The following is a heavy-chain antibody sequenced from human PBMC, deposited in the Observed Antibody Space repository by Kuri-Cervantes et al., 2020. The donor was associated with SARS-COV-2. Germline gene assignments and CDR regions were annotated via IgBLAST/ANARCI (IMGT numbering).Heavy chain of an antibody. CDR3: AKDIIAAAGMTIDY. D-gene: IGHD6-13*01. J-gene: IGHJ4*02. V-gene: IGHV3-9*01. Sequence: GGSLRLSCAASGFTFDDYAMHWVRQAPGKGLEWVSGISWNSGSIGYADSVKGRFTISRDNAKNSLYLQMNSLRAEDTALYYCAKDIIAAAGMTIDYWGQGTLVPSPQ. CDR2: ISWNSGSI. CDR1: GFTFDDYA.